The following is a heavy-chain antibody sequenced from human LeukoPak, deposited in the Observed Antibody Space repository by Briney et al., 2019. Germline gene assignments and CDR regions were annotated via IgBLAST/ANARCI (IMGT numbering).Heavy chain of an antibody. J-gene: IGHJ3*02. V-gene: IGHV4-4*07. CDR3: ASGGVYAFDI. CDR2: IYTSGST. CDR1: GGPLCSHY. Sequence: PETLSVTRNVSGGPLCSHYWRLVRPHAGKGLEWIGRIYTSGSTNYNPSLKSRVTMSVDTSKNQFSLKLSSVTAADTAVYYCASGGVYAFDIWGQGTMVTVSS. D-gene: IGHD2-8*02.